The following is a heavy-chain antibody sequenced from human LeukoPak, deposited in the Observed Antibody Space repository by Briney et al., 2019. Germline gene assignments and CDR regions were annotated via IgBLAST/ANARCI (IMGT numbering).Heavy chain of an antibody. CDR1: GYSFTSYW. V-gene: IGHV5-51*01. Sequence: GESLKISCKGSGYSFTSYWIGWVRQMPGKGLEWMGIIYPGDSDTRYSPSFQGQVTISADKSIGTAYLQWSSLKASDTAMYYCARPAVVVTTPNDAFDIWGQGTMVTVSS. D-gene: IGHD3-22*01. CDR2: IYPGDSDT. J-gene: IGHJ3*02. CDR3: ARPAVVVTTPNDAFDI.